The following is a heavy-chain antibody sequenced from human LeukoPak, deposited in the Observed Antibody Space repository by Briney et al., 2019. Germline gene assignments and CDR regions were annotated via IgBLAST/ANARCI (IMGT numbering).Heavy chain of an antibody. CDR3: VRSMSGRNDF. J-gene: IGHJ4*02. Sequence: GGSLRLSCAGSGFIFSNYWVHWVRQAPGKGLVWVSRINIEGSRTDYADSVRGRFTISRDNAKNTLYLQMNSLTAEDTAVYYCVRSMSGRNDFWGQGTVVSVSS. D-gene: IGHD3-3*01. V-gene: IGHV3-74*01. CDR2: INIEGSRT. CDR1: GFIFSNYW.